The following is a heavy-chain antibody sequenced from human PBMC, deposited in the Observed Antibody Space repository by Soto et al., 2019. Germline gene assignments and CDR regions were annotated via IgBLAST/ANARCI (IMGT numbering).Heavy chain of an antibody. CDR1: GGSIRSYY. J-gene: IGHJ3*02. V-gene: IGHV4-59*01. CDR2: IYYSGST. Sequence: PSETLSPTRTVSGGSIRSYYWGWVRPPPGKGLEGIGYIYYSGSTNYNPSLKSRVTISVDTSKNQFSLKLSSVTAADTAVYYCARASRVGYCSGGSCYDAFEIWGQGTMVTVSS. CDR3: ARASRVGYCSGGSCYDAFEI. D-gene: IGHD2-15*01.